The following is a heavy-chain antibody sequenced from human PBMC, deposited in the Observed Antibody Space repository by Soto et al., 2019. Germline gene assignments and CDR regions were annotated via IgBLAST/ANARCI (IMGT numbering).Heavy chain of an antibody. J-gene: IGHJ6*02. CDR3: ARGGVVPAAMMDYYYYGMDV. CDR1: GDSVSSNSAA. V-gene: IGHV6-1*01. D-gene: IGHD2-2*01. Sequence: SQTLSLTCAISGDSVSSNSAAWNWIRQSPSRGLEWLGRTYYRSKWYNDYAVYVKSRITINPDTSKNKFSLQLNSVTPEDTAVYYCARGGVVPAAMMDYYYYGMDVWGQGTTVTVSS. CDR2: TYYRSKWYN.